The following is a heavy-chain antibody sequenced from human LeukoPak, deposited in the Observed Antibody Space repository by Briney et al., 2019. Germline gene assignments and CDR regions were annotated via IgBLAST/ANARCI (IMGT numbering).Heavy chain of an antibody. CDR3: ARVPCSSTSCGAFDI. V-gene: IGHV3-53*01. J-gene: IGHJ3*02. Sequence: GGSLRLSCAASGFTVSSNYMSWVRQAPGKGLEWVSVIYSGGTTYYADSVKGRFTISRDNSKNTLYLQMNSLRGEDTAVYYCARVPCSSTSCGAFDIWGQGTMVTVSS. CDR2: IYSGGTT. CDR1: GFTVSSNY. D-gene: IGHD2-2*01.